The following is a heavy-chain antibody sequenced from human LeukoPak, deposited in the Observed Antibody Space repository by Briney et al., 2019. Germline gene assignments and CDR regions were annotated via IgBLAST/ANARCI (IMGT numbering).Heavy chain of an antibody. V-gene: IGHV3-33*01. J-gene: IGHJ5*02. D-gene: IGHD6-13*01. CDR2: IWYDGSNK. CDR1: GFTFSSYG. Sequence: PGGSLRLSCAAPGFTFSSYGMHWVRQAPGKGLEWVAVIWYDGSNKYYADSVKGRFTISRDNSKNTLYLQMNSPRAEDTAVYYCAGDVSSSWYGSQSNWFDPWGQGTLVTVSS. CDR3: AGDVSSSWYGSQSNWFDP.